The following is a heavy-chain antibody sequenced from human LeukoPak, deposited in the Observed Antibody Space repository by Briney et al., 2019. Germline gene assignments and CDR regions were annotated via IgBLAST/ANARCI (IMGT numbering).Heavy chain of an antibody. CDR2: IRASGGAT. D-gene: IGHD6-13*01. V-gene: IGHV3-13*04. Sequence: GGSLRLSCAASGFTFKKYDVTWVRQAPGKGLEWVSGIRASGGATYYADSVKGRFTISRENAKNSLYLQMNSLRAGDTAVYYCARAAYSSTWYSRYFDLWGRGTLVTVSS. CDR3: ARAAYSSTWYSRYFDL. J-gene: IGHJ2*01. CDR1: GFTFKKYD.